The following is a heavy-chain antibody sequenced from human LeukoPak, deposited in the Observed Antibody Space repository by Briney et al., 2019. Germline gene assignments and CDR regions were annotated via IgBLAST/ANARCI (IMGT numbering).Heavy chain of an antibody. V-gene: IGHV1-46*01. Sequence: GASVKVSCKASGYTFTSYYMHWVRQAPGQGLEWMGIINPSGGSTSYARKFQGRVTMTRDTSTSTVYMELSSLRSEDTAVYYCARNLILLAFDIWGQGTMVTVSS. CDR3: ARNLILLAFDI. CDR2: INPSGGST. D-gene: IGHD2-8*01. CDR1: GYTFTSYY. J-gene: IGHJ3*02.